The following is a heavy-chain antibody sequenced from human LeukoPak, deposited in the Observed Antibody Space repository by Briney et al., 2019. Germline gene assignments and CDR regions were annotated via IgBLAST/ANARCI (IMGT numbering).Heavy chain of an antibody. J-gene: IGHJ4*02. CDR1: GGSFSGYY. CDR3: ARSAFLFRQVGASNY. CDR2: INHSGST. Sequence: SETLSLTCAVYGGSFSGYYWSWIRQPPGKGLEWIGEINHSGSTNYNPSLKSRVTISVDTSKNQFSLKLSSVTAADTAVYYCARSAFLFRQVGASNYRGQGTLVTVSS. V-gene: IGHV4-34*01. D-gene: IGHD1-26*01.